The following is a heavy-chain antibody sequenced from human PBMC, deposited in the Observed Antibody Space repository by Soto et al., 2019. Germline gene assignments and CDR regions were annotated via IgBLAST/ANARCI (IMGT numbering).Heavy chain of an antibody. D-gene: IGHD2-2*01. CDR1: GGTVSNYD. CDR3: TSLGWCSTTYCYCYGVGG. J-gene: IGHJ6*01. V-gene: IGHV1-69*01. Sequence: QEQLVQSGADVKMPGSSVKFSCKASGGTVSNYDISWVRQAPGQGLEWMGGIMAQIGTANYTQKFQGRLSITADETRGTFYMDLSNLRSEDTAVDYCTSLGWCSTTYCYCYGVGGWRPGNRVDVS. CDR2: IMAQIGTA.